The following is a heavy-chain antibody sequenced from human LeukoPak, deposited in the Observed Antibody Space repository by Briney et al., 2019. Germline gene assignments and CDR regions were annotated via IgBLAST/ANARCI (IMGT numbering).Heavy chain of an antibody. J-gene: IGHJ4*02. D-gene: IGHD6-13*01. V-gene: IGHV3-30*02. CDR1: GFTFSSYG. CDR2: IRYDGSNK. CDR3: AKDSAWSSSWYYFDY. Sequence: GGSLRLSCAASGFTFSSYGMHWVRQAPGKGLEWVAFIRYDGSNKYYADSVKGRFTISRDNSKNTLYLQMNSLRAEDTAVYYCAKDSAWSSSWYYFDYWGQGTLVTVSS.